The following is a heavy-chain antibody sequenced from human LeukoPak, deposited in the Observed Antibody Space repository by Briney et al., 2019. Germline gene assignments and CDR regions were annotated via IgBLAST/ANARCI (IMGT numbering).Heavy chain of an antibody. D-gene: IGHD2-2*01. CDR2: VYYNGNT. J-gene: IGHJ3*02. CDR3: ARDMGGIVVVPAAKIKGYAFDI. Sequence: SETLSLTCAVSGGPVGSSAFYWGWIRQPPGKGLEWIGSVYYNGNTYYNPSLKSRVAISVDTSKNQFSLNLTSVTAADTAVYYCARDMGGIVVVPAAKIKGYAFDIWGQGTMVTVSS. V-gene: IGHV4-39*02. CDR1: GGPVGSSAFY.